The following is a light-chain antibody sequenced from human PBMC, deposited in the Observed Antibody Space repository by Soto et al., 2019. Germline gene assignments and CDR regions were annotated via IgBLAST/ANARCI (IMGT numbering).Light chain of an antibody. V-gene: IGKV4-1*01. J-gene: IGKJ4*01. Sequence: DIVMTQSPDSLAVSLGERATINCKSSQRVLYSSNNKNYLAWYQQKPGQPPKLLIYWASTRESGVPDRFSGSGSGTDFTLTISSLQAEDVAVYYCQQYYSPPLTFGGGNKVEIK. CDR1: QRVLYSSNNKNY. CDR2: WAS. CDR3: QQYYSPPLT.